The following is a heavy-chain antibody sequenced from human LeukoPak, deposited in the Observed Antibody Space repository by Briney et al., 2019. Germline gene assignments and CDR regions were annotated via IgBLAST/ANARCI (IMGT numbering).Heavy chain of an antibody. D-gene: IGHD2-2*01. CDR1: GFTFSGYA. Sequence: PGGSLRLSCAASGFTFSGYAMSWVRQAPGKGLEWVSAISGSGGSTYYADSVKGRFTISRDNSKNTLYLQMNSLRAEDTAVYYCARSARYCSSTSCLGNWFDLWGQGTLVTVSS. CDR2: ISGSGGST. V-gene: IGHV3-23*01. CDR3: ARSARYCSSTSCLGNWFDL. J-gene: IGHJ5*02.